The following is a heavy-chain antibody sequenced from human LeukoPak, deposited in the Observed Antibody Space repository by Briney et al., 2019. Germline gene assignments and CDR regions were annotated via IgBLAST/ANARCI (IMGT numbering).Heavy chain of an antibody. J-gene: IGHJ4*02. CDR1: GFTFSNYW. V-gene: IGHV3-74*01. Sequence: GGSLRLSCAASGFTFSNYWMHWVRQAPGKGLVWVSRINSDGSGRNYADSVKGRFTISRDNAKNTVYLQMNSLRAEDTAVYYCASASSHRTAAGGDYWGQGTLVTVSS. CDR2: INSDGSGR. D-gene: IGHD6-13*01. CDR3: ASASSHRTAAGGDY.